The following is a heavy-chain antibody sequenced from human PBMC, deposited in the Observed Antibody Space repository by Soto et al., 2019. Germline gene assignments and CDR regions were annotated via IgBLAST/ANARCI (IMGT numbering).Heavy chain of an antibody. CDR1: GYTLTELS. CDR2: FDPEDGET. V-gene: IGHV1-24*01. J-gene: IGHJ4*02. D-gene: IGHD3-10*01. CDR3: ASYYYGSGSSGDYFDY. Sequence: ASMKVSCKVSGYTLTELSMHWVRQAPGKGLEWMGGFDPEDGETIYAQKFQGRVTMTEDTSTDTAYMELSSLRSEDTAVYYCASYYYGSGSSGDYFDYWSQGTLVTVSS.